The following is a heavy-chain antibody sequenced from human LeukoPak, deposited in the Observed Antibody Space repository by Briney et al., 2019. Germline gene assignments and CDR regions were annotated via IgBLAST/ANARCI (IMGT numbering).Heavy chain of an antibody. CDR1: GYSISSGCY. CDR2: IYHSGST. J-gene: IGHJ4*02. CDR3: AREPAQYFFDY. Sequence: PSETLSLTCAVSGYSISSGCYWDWLREPPGKGLEWIGSIYHSGSTYYNPSLKSRVTISVDTSKNQFSLKVSSATAADTAVYFCAREPAQYFFDYWGQGTLVTVSS. V-gene: IGHV4-38-2*02.